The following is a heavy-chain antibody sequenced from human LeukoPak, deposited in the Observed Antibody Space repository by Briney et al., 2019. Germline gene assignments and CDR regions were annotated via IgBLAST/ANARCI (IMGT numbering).Heavy chain of an antibody. Sequence: PRGSLRLSCAASGFTFSTFWMSWVGQAPGKGLEWVANIKQDGSEKNYVDSVKGRFTISRDDARNSLYLQMNSLRAEDTAVYYCVRAGIAVPATLWDWGQGNLVPVSS. V-gene: IGHV3-7*04. D-gene: IGHD6-19*01. CDR3: VRAGIAVPATLWD. CDR1: GFTFSTFW. J-gene: IGHJ4*02. CDR2: IKQDGSEK.